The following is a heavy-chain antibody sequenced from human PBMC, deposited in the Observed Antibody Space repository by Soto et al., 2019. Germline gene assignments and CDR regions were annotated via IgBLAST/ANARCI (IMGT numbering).Heavy chain of an antibody. Sequence: EVQLVESGGGLVQPGGSLRLSCRDSGFTFSGDWMHWVRQAPGKGLDWVSRIDPYDTGISYADSVKGRFTISRDNAKSTLYLQMNSLSPEDTAVYYCTIETFGARDYWGQGTLVTVSS. V-gene: IGHV3-74*01. J-gene: IGHJ4*02. D-gene: IGHD3-10*01. CDR3: TIETFGARDY. CDR1: GFTFSGDW. CDR2: IDPYDTGI.